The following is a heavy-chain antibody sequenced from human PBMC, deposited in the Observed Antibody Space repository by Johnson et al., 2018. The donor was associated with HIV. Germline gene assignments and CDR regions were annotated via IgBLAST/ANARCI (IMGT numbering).Heavy chain of an antibody. D-gene: IGHD1-26*01. J-gene: IGHJ3*02. V-gene: IGHV3-30*04. Sequence: VQLVESGGGVVQPGRSLRLSCAASGFTFSSYAMHWVRQAPAKGLEWVAVISYDGSDKYYADSVKGRFTISRDSSKNTLYLQMNSLRAEDTAVYYCAKDRGSYYFYAFDIWGQGTMVTVSS. CDR2: ISYDGSDK. CDR1: GFTFSSYA. CDR3: AKDRGSYYFYAFDI.